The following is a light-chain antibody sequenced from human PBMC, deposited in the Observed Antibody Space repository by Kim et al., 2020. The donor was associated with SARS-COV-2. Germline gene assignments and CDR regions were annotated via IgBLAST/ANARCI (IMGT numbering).Light chain of an antibody. CDR2: GAS. Sequence: EIVMTQSPATLPVSPGESATLSCRASQRVGSGGAWYQHKPGQAPRLLVFGASTRATGIPPRFSGSGSGTEFTLTISSLQSEDFAVYYCQQYYEWPPVTFGQGTRLEIK. CDR1: QRVGSG. V-gene: IGKV3-15*01. J-gene: IGKJ5*01. CDR3: QQYYEWPPVT.